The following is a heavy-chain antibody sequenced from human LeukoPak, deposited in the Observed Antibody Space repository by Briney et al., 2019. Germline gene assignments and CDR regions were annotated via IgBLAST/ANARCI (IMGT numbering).Heavy chain of an antibody. J-gene: IGHJ6*02. D-gene: IGHD6-13*01. CDR3: ARTHYGSSGQYYYYYGMDV. CDR2: IIPIFGTA. CDR1: GGTFSSYA. Sequence: SVKVSGKASGGTFSSYAISWVRQAPGQGLEWMGGIIPIFGTANYAQKFQGRVTITADESTSTAYMELSSLRSEDTAVYYCARTHYGSSGQYYYYYGMDVWGQGTTVTVSS. V-gene: IGHV1-69*01.